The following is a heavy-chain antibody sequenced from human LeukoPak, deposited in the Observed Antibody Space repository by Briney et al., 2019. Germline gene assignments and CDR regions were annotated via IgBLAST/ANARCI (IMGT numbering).Heavy chain of an antibody. CDR1: GGSISNYY. J-gene: IGHJ6*02. CDR3: TRQTYYYYGMDV. Sequence: SETLSLTCTVSGGSISNYYWSWIRQPPGKGLEWIGYIYYSGSTNYNPSLKSRVTISVDTSKNQFSLNLTSVTAADTAVYYCTRQTYYYYGMDVWGQGTTVTVSS. V-gene: IGHV4-59*08. CDR2: IYYSGST.